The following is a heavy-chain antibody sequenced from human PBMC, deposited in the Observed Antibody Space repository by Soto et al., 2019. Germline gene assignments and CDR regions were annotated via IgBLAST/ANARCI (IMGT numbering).Heavy chain of an antibody. CDR1: GFNFNIYA. V-gene: IGHV3-23*01. CDR3: ATVHNTSRSFDY. D-gene: IGHD1-20*01. Sequence: GGSLRLSCAASGFNFNIYAMTWVRQAPGKGLEWVSTTGATGRTTYYADSVKGRFTVSRDNSKNTLDLQMSNLRAEDTAVYYCATVHNTSRSFDYWGQGTLVTVSS. J-gene: IGHJ4*01. CDR2: TGATGRTT.